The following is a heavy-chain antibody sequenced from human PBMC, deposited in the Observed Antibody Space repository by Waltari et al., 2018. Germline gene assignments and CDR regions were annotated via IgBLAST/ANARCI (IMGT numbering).Heavy chain of an antibody. CDR1: GFTFSSYE. V-gene: IGHV3-48*03. D-gene: IGHD3-10*01. CDR2: SSSGGTNM. J-gene: IGHJ4*02. Sequence: EVYLVESGGALVQPGRSLRLSCAASGFTFSSYELNWVRQAPGKWLEWVSYSSSGGTNMFYAESVKGRVTISRDNAKNSLYLHMNSLRVEDTAVYYCARERSVTGKGNLDYWGQGTLVTVSS. CDR3: ARERSVTGKGNLDY.